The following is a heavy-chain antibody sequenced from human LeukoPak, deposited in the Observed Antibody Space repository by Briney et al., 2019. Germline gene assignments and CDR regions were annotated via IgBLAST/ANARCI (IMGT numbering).Heavy chain of an antibody. CDR3: ARGDGYNALDY. CDR2: INPNSGGT. V-gene: IGHV1-2*02. J-gene: IGHJ4*01. CDR1: GYTFTGYY. Sequence: ALVKVSCKASGYTFTGYYMHWVRQAPGQGLEWMGWINPNSGGTNYAQKFQGRVTMTRDTSISTAYMELSWLRSHDAAVYYCARGDGYNALDYGGHRTLVTVSS. D-gene: IGHD5-24*01.